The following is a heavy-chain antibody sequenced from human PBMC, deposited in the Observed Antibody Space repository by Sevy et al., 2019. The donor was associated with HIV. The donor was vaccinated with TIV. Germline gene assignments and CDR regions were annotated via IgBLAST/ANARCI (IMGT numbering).Heavy chain of an antibody. Sequence: ASMKVSCKASGYTFTGYYMHWMRQAPGQGLEWMGWINPDSGDPTYAPKFQGRVTLTRDTSISTAYMDLSRLKSDDTAVYYCVRDDRDGYFEYWGQGTLVTVSS. CDR3: VRDDRDGYFEY. CDR2: INPDSGDP. V-gene: IGHV1-2*02. CDR1: GYTFTGYY. J-gene: IGHJ4*02.